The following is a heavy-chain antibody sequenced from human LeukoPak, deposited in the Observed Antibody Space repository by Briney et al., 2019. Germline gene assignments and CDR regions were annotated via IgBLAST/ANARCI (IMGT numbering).Heavy chain of an antibody. J-gene: IGHJ6*03. V-gene: IGHV1-2*02. CDR1: GYTFTGYY. CDR3: ARVARAARPSSYMDV. CDR2: INPNSGGA. D-gene: IGHD6-6*01. Sequence: ASVKVSCKASGYTFTGYYMHWVRQAPGQGLEWMGWINPNSGGANYAQKFQGRVTMTRDTSISTAYMELSRLRSDDTAVYYCARVARAARPSSYMDVWGKGTTVTVSS.